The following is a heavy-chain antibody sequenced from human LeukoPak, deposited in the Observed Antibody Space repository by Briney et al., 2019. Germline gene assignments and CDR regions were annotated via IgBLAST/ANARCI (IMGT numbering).Heavy chain of an antibody. V-gene: IGHV3-23*01. CDR3: VCLGLGGLSLD. CDR2: ISSSGGST. Sequence: GRSLRLSCAASGFTFSSYAMHWVRQAPGRGLEWVSAISSSGGSTFYADSVKGRFTISRDNSKNTLYLQMNSLRVEDTAVYYCVCLGLGGLSLDWGQGTLVTVSS. CDR1: GFTFSSYA. J-gene: IGHJ4*02. D-gene: IGHD3-16*01.